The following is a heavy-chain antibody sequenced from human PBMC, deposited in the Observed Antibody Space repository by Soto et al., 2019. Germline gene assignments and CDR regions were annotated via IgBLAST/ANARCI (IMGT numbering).Heavy chain of an antibody. Sequence: GGSLRLSCAASGFTFSSYSMNWVRQAPGKGLEWVSYISSSSSTIYYADSVKGRFTISRDNAKNSLYLQMNSLRAEDTAVYYCARDSIAARPEGLGYWGQGTLVTVSS. CDR3: ARDSIAARPEGLGY. CDR1: GFTFSSYS. D-gene: IGHD6-6*01. V-gene: IGHV3-48*01. CDR2: ISSSSSTI. J-gene: IGHJ4*02.